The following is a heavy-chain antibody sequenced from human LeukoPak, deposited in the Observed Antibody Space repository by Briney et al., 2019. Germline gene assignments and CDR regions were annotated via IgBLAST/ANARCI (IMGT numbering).Heavy chain of an antibody. J-gene: IGHJ4*02. D-gene: IGHD6-19*01. Sequence: GGSLRLSSAASRFTFSNSRTSWVRQAPGKGLVWVVNLKKDGSEKYYVDYVKGRVAISRDNAKNSLYLQMNSVRVEDTAVYYCEGSAGYWGQGTLVSVSS. CDR2: LKKDGSEK. V-gene: IGHV3-7*01. CDR1: RFTFSNSR. CDR3: EGSAGY.